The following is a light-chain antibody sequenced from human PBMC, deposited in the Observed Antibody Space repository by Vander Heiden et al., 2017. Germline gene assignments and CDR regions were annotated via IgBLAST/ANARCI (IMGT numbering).Light chain of an antibody. CDR3: QQYYSYPRT. CDR1: QGISSY. Sequence: AIRLTQSPSLPSASTGDRVTITCRASQGISSYLAWYQQKPGKAPKLLIYAASTLQSGVPSRFSGSGSGTDFTLTISCLQSEDFATYYCQQYYSYPRTFGQGTKVEIK. CDR2: AAS. V-gene: IGKV1-8*01. J-gene: IGKJ1*01.